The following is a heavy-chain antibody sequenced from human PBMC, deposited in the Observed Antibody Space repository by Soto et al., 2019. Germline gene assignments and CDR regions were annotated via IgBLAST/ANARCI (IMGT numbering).Heavy chain of an antibody. Sequence: QVQLVQSGAEVKKPGSSVKVSCKASGGTFSSYAISWVRQAPGQGLEWMGGIIPIFGTANYAQKFQGRVTITADESTSTAYMELSSLRSEDTAVYYCARVKGGSNYLTQHAFDIWGQGTMVTVSS. J-gene: IGHJ3*02. D-gene: IGHD4-4*01. CDR1: GGTFSSYA. CDR3: ARVKGGSNYLTQHAFDI. V-gene: IGHV1-69*12. CDR2: IIPIFGTA.